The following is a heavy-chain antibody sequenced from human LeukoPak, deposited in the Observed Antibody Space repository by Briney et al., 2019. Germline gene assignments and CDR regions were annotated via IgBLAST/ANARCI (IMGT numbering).Heavy chain of an antibody. D-gene: IGHD1-1*01. J-gene: IGHJ3*02. CDR3: ARDQALDAFDI. CDR1: GGSFSGYY. CDR2: IYYSGST. Sequence: SETLSLTCAVYGGSFSGYYWSWIRQPPGKGLEWIGYIYYSGSTNYNPSLKSRVTISVDTSKSQFSLKLSSVTAADTAVYYCARDQALDAFDIWGQGTMVTVSS. V-gene: IGHV4-59*01.